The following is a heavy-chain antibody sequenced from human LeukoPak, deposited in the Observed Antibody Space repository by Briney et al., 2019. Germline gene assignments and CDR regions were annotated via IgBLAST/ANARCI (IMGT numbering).Heavy chain of an antibody. Sequence: SQTLSLTCTVSGGSISSGNYYWRWIRQPAGKGLEWIGRIYTSGSTNYHPSLKSRVTISVDTSKNQFSLKLSSVTAADTAVYYCAALVGATLHLTGEDYWGQGTLVTVSS. CDR3: AALVGATLHLTGEDY. CDR2: IYTSGST. CDR1: GGSISSGNYY. V-gene: IGHV4-61*02. D-gene: IGHD1-26*01. J-gene: IGHJ4*02.